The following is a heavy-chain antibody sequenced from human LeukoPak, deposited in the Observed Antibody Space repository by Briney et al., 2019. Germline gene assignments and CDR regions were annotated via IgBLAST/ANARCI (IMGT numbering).Heavy chain of an antibody. Sequence: ASVKVSCKASGYTFTGYYMHWVRQAPGQGLEWMGWINPNSGGTNYAQKFQGRVTMTRDTSISTAYMELSRLRSDDTAVYYCARPPNYDFWSGYYIHWGQGTLVTVSS. CDR3: ARPPNYDFWSGYYIH. CDR2: INPNSGGT. CDR1: GYTFTGYY. J-gene: IGHJ4*02. V-gene: IGHV1-2*02. D-gene: IGHD3-3*01.